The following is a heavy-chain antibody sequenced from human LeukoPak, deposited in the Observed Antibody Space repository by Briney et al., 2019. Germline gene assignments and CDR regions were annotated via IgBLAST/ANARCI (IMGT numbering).Heavy chain of an antibody. D-gene: IGHD3-22*01. CDR2: IYYSGST. CDR3: ARGRDSSGYPHYFDY. CDR1: GGSISSGDYY. Sequence: SETLSLTCTVSGGSISSGDYYWSWIRQPPGKGLEWIGYIYYSGSTYYNPSLKSRVTISVDTSKNQFSLKLSSVTAADTALYYCARGRDSSGYPHYFDYWGQGTLVTVSS. J-gene: IGHJ4*02. V-gene: IGHV4-30-4*01.